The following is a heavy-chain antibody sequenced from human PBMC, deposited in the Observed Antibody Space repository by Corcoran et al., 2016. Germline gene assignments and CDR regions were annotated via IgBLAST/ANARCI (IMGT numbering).Heavy chain of an antibody. Sequence: QVQLQQWGAGLLKPSETLSLTCAVYGGSFSGYYWSWIRQPPGKGLEWIGSIYYSGSTYYNPSLKSRVTISVDTSKNQFSLKLSSVTAADTAVYYCARRSSGWYPWGQGTLVTVSS. V-gene: IGHV4-34*01. J-gene: IGHJ5*02. CDR3: ARRSSGWYP. CDR2: IYYSGST. CDR1: GGSFSGYY. D-gene: IGHD6-19*01.